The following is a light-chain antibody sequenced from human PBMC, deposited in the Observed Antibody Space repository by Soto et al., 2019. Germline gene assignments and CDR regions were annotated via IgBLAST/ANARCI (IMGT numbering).Light chain of an antibody. J-gene: IGKJ1*01. Sequence: EIVLTHSPAILSLSPGERATLSCRASQSVSTYLAWYQQRPGQAPRLLVYDASSRATDIPARFSGSGSRTDFTLTISSLEPEDFAVYYCQQRTNWPPTWTFGPGTKVEIK. CDR1: QSVSTY. CDR2: DAS. V-gene: IGKV3-11*01. CDR3: QQRTNWPPTWT.